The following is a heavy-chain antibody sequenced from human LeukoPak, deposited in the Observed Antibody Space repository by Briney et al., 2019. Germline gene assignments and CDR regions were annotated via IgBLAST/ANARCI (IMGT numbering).Heavy chain of an antibody. J-gene: IGHJ4*02. CDR1: GFTFSSYG. CDR2: ISYDGSNK. Sequence: GGSLRLSCAASGFTFSSYGMHWVRQAPGKGLEWVAVISYDGSNKYYADSVRGRFTISRDNSKNTLYLQMNSLRAEDTAVYYCARGFYDSSGYYIDYWGEGTLVTVSS. CDR3: ARGFYDSSGYYIDY. D-gene: IGHD3-22*01. V-gene: IGHV3-30*03.